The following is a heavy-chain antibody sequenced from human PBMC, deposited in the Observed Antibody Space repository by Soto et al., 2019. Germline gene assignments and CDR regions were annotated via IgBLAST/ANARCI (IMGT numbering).Heavy chain of an antibody. CDR3: ARASRGYNDGKLHYYYYGMDV. CDR2: IIPIFETA. V-gene: IGHV1-69*13. D-gene: IGHD5-18*01. CDR1: GGTLSSYG. J-gene: IGHJ6*02. Sequence: ASVKVSCKTSGGTLSSYGISWVRQAPGQGLEWMGGIIPIFETAKYAQKLQGRVMITADESTSTAYMELSSLRSEDTAVYYCARASRGYNDGKLHYYYYGMDVWGQGTTVTVSS.